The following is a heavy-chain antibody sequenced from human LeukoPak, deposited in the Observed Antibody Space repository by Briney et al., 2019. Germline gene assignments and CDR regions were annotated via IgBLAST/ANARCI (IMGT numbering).Heavy chain of an antibody. Sequence: GGSLRLSCAASGFTFNTYTMNWVRQAPGKGLEWVSYISGSSGIIDYADSVRGRFTISRDNAKNSLYLQMNSLRAEDTAVYYCARGRGGAFDIWGQGTMVTVSS. J-gene: IGHJ3*02. CDR2: ISGSSGII. CDR3: ARGRGGAFDI. CDR1: GFTFNTYT. V-gene: IGHV3-48*01.